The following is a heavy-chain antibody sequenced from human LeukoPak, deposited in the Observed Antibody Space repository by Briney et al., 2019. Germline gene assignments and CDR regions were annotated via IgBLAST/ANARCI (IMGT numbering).Heavy chain of an antibody. Sequence: GGSLRLSCAASGFTFSSYSMNWVRQAPGKGLELVSSISSSSSYIYYADSVKGRFTISRDNAKNSLYLQMNSLRAEDTAVYYCASSSPDYGDYEYYFDYWGQGTLVTVSS. D-gene: IGHD4-17*01. CDR3: ASSSPDYGDYEYYFDY. V-gene: IGHV3-21*01. CDR1: GFTFSSYS. J-gene: IGHJ4*02. CDR2: ISSSSSYI.